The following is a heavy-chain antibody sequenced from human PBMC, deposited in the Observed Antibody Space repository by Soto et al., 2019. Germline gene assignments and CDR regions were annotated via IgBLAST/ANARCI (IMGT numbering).Heavy chain of an antibody. D-gene: IGHD5-18*01. CDR3: VRGYSYGYFDY. CDR2: ISSGNGNT. Sequence: ASVKVSCKASGYTFTEYGLHWIRQAPGQRLEWMGWISSGNGNTEYSQKFQGRVTITRDTSATTAYMELSTLRSEDTAVYDCVRGYSYGYFDYWGQGTLVTVSS. CDR1: GYTFTEYG. V-gene: IGHV1-3*04. J-gene: IGHJ4*02.